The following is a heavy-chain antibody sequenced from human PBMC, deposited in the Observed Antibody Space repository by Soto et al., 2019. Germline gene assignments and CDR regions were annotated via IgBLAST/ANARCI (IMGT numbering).Heavy chain of an antibody. V-gene: IGHV1-2*02. D-gene: IGHD6-19*01. Sequence: ASVKVSCKASGYTFTGYYMHWVRQAPGQGLEWMGWIDPNSGGTNYAQKFQGRVTMTRDTSISTAYMELSRLRSDDTAVYYCARRGLGYRSGWYDVRGDAFDIWGQGTMVTVSS. CDR2: IDPNSGGT. CDR3: ARRGLGYRSGWYDVRGDAFDI. CDR1: GYTFTGYY. J-gene: IGHJ3*02.